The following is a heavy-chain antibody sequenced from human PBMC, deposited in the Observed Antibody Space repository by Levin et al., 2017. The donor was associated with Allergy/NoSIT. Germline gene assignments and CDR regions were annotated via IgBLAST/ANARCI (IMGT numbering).Heavy chain of an antibody. D-gene: IGHD5-18*01. Sequence: QAGGSLRLSCAASGFTFSNYWMNWVRQAPGKGLEWVANIKQDGSEKHYIDSVKGRFTISRDNAKNSLYLEMNSLRVEDTAVYYCARDYSYASDYWGQGTLATVSA. J-gene: IGHJ4*02. V-gene: IGHV3-7*01. CDR2: IKQDGSEK. CDR3: ARDYSYASDY. CDR1: GFTFSNYW.